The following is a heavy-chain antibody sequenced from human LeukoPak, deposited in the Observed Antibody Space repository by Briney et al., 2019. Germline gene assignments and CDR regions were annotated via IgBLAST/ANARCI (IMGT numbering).Heavy chain of an antibody. Sequence: PGGSLRLSCAASGFTFSSYAMSWVRQAPGKGLEWVSAISGSGGSTYYADSVKGRFTISRDNSKNTLYLQMNSLRAEDTAVYYCARAPYCSGGSCYSPFDYWGQGTLVTVSS. V-gene: IGHV3-23*01. CDR3: ARAPYCSGGSCYSPFDY. CDR1: GFTFSSYA. D-gene: IGHD2-15*01. CDR2: ISGSGGST. J-gene: IGHJ4*02.